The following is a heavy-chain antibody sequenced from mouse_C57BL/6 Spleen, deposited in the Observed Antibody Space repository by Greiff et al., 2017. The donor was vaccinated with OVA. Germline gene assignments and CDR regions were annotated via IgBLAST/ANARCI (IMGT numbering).Heavy chain of an antibody. CDR1: GYTFTSYW. D-gene: IGHD2-4*01. Sequence: QVQLQQPGAELVKPGASVKLSCKASGYTFTSYWMHWVKQRPGQGLEWIGMIHPNSGSTNYNEKFKSKATLTVDKSSSTAYMQLSSLTSEDSAVYYCARGRDYDYDGGFAYWGQGTLVTVSA. V-gene: IGHV1-64*01. CDR2: IHPNSGST. CDR3: ARGRDYDYDGGFAY. J-gene: IGHJ3*01.